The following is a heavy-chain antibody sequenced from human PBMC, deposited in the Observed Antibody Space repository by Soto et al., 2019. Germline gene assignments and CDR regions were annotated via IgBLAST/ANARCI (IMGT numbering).Heavy chain of an antibody. CDR2: IYSGGST. J-gene: IGHJ5*02. CDR1: GFTVSSNY. V-gene: IGHV3-53*02. CDR3: ARATIYDSSGYYSFDP. Sequence: EVQLVETGGGLIQPGGSLRLSCAASGFTVSSNYMSWVRQAPGKGLEWVSVIYSGGSTYYADSVKGRFTISRDNSKNTLYLQMNSLRAEDTAVYYCARATIYDSSGYYSFDPWGQGTLVTVSS. D-gene: IGHD3-22*01.